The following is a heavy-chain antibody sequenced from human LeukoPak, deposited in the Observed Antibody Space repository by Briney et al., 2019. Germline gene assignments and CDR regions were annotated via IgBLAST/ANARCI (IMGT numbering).Heavy chain of an antibody. CDR1: GFTISSHG. CDR3: ARGGGTADC. J-gene: IGHJ4*02. Sequence: GGSLRLSCAASGFTISSHGMQWVRQAPGKGLEWVANIKQDGSEKYYVDSVKGRFTISRDNAKNSLYLQMNTLRADDTAVYYCARGGGTADCWGPGTLVTVSS. V-gene: IGHV3-7*05. D-gene: IGHD2-21*02. CDR2: IKQDGSEK.